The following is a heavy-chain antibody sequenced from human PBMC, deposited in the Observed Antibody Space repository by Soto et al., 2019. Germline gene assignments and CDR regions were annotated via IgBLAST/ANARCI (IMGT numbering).Heavy chain of an antibody. CDR1: GGSISTYY. CDR2: IFYSANT. V-gene: IGHV4-59*08. J-gene: IGHJ5*02. Sequence: SETLSLTCTVSGGSISTYYWSWIRQPPGKALEWVGYIFYSANTKYNPSLKSRVTISVGSSKNQFSLKLSSVTAADTAVYYCARHDDALRYLDWLSHGNWFDPWGQGTLVPVSS. D-gene: IGHD3-9*01. CDR3: ARHDDALRYLDWLSHGNWFDP.